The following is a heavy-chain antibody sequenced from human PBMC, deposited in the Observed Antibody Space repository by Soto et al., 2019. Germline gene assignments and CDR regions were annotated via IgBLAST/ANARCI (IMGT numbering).Heavy chain of an antibody. CDR1: GGSISSGDYY. Sequence: SETLSLTCTVSGGSISSGDYYWSWIRQHPGKGLEWIGEINHSGSTNYNPSLKSRVTISVDTSKNQFSLKLSSVTAADTAVYYCARAWRMMVRGVMSNWFDPWGQGTLVTVSS. V-gene: IGHV4-31*03. D-gene: IGHD3-10*01. CDR2: INHSGST. CDR3: ARAWRMMVRGVMSNWFDP. J-gene: IGHJ5*02.